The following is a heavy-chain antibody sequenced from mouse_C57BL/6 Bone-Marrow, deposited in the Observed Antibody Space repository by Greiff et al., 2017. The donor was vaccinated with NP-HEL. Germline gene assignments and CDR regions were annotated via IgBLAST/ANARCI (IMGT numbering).Heavy chain of an antibody. CDR2: IRLKSDNYAT. J-gene: IGHJ2*01. CDR1: GFTFSNYW. Sequence: EVQRVESGGGLVQPGGSMKLSCVASGFTFSNYWMNWVRQSPEKGLEWVAQIRLKSDNYATHYAESVKGRFTISRDDSKSSVYLQMNNLRAEDTGIYYCTGGYYGSSSYYFDYWGQGTTLTVSS. CDR3: TGGYYGSSSYYFDY. D-gene: IGHD1-1*01. V-gene: IGHV6-3*01.